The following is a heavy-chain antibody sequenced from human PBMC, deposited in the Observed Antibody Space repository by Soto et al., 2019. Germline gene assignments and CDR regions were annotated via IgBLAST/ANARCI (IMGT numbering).Heavy chain of an antibody. V-gene: IGHV4-59*12. J-gene: IGHJ6*02. CDR2: IYYSGST. CDR3: AGDWVIEFLETTGYYHGMEV. Sequence: PSETLSLTCTVSGGSISSYYWSWIRQPPGKGLEWIGYIYYSGSTNYNPSLKSRVTISVDTSKNQFSLKLSSVTAADTAVYYCAGDWVIEFLETTGYYHGMEVWGQGTTVTGS. CDR1: GGSISSYY. D-gene: IGHD3-3*01.